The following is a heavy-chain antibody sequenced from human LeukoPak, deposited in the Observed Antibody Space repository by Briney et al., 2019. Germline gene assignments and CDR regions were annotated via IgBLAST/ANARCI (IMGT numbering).Heavy chain of an antibody. Sequence: PSETLSLTCAVYGGSFSGYYWSWIRQPPGKGLEWIGEINHSGSTNYNPSLKSRVTISVDTSKNQFSLKLSSVTAADTAVYYCANQAIVGASSFDYWGQGTLVTVSS. CDR3: ANQAIVGASSFDY. J-gene: IGHJ4*02. D-gene: IGHD1-26*01. CDR1: GGSFSGYY. V-gene: IGHV4-34*01. CDR2: INHSGST.